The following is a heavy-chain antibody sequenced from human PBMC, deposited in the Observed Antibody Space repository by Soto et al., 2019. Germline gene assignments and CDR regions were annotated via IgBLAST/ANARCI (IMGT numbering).Heavy chain of an antibody. J-gene: IGHJ4*02. CDR1: GGSISSGGYY. Sequence: QVQLQESGPGLVKPSQTLSLTCTVSGGSISSGGYYWSWIRQHPGKGLEWIGYIYYSGSTYYNPSLKSRVTLSXDXSKNQFSLKLSSVTAADTAVYYCARGGIAAAAPPDYWGQGTLVTVSS. V-gene: IGHV4-31*03. D-gene: IGHD6-13*01. CDR2: IYYSGST. CDR3: ARGGIAAAAPPDY.